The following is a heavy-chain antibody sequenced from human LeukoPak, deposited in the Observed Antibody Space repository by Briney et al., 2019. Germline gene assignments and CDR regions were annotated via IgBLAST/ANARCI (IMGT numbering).Heavy chain of an antibody. CDR3: AKEGVYSSSWKDYYYYGMDV. D-gene: IGHD6-13*01. Sequence: PGGSLRLSCAASGFTFSSYAMSWVRQAPGKGLEWVSAISGSGGSTYYADSVKGRFTISRDNSKNTLYLQMNSLRAEDTAVYYCAKEGVYSSSWKDYYYYGMDVWGQGTTVTVSS. J-gene: IGHJ6*02. V-gene: IGHV3-23*01. CDR2: ISGSGGST. CDR1: GFTFSSYA.